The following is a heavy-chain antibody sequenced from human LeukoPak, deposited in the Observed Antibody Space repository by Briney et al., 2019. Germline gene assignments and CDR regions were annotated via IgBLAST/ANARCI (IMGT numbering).Heavy chain of an antibody. V-gene: IGHV4-39*01. Sequence: SETLSLTCTVSGGSISSSSYYWGWIRQPPGKGLEWIGEINQSGSTNYNPSLKSRVTISVDTPKNQFSLKLNSVTAADTAVYYCARHASAYVRNLQHWGQGTLVTVSS. J-gene: IGHJ1*01. CDR1: GGSISSSSYY. D-gene: IGHD3-10*02. CDR2: INQSGST. CDR3: ARHASAYVRNLQH.